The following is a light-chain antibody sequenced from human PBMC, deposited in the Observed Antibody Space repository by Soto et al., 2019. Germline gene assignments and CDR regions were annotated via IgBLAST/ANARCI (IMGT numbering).Light chain of an antibody. Sequence: QFVLTQPPSASGTPGQRVTISCSGSSSNIGSNYVYWYQQLPGTAPKLLIYRNNQRPSGVPDRFSGSKSGTSASLAISGLRSEDEADYYCAAWDDSLSGAVLGGGTQLTVL. CDR3: AAWDDSLSGAV. CDR2: RNN. J-gene: IGLJ7*01. V-gene: IGLV1-47*01. CDR1: SSNIGSNY.